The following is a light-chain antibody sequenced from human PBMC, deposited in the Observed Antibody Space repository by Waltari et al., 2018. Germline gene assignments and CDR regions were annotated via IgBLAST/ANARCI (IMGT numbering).Light chain of an antibody. CDR3: QQTYSTPPYN. J-gene: IGKJ2*01. CDR1: QSISSY. Sequence: DIQMTKSPSSLSASVGDRVTITCRASQSISSYLNWFQQKPGKAPKLLIYAASNLQSGVPSRFSGSGSGTDFTLTISSLQPEDFATYYCQQTYSTPPYNFGQGTKLEIK. CDR2: AAS. V-gene: IGKV1-39*01.